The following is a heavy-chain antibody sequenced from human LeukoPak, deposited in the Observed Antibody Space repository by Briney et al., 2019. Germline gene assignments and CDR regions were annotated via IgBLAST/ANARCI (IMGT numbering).Heavy chain of an antibody. CDR1: GFSFSSYA. D-gene: IGHD6-19*01. Sequence: SGGSLRLSCVASGFSFSSYAMTWVRQAPGKGLEWVSGISGTGVTTYYADSLKGRFTISRDNSKNTLYLQMNSLRAEDTAVYYCAKDGRGWPFDYWGQGTLVTVSS. CDR3: AKDGRGWPFDY. V-gene: IGHV3-23*01. CDR2: ISGTGVTT. J-gene: IGHJ4*02.